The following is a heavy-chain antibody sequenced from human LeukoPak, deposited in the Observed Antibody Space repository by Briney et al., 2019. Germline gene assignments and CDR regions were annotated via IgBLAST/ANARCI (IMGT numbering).Heavy chain of an antibody. J-gene: IGHJ4*02. CDR3: AGGGRLWFGELLDYYFDY. Sequence: PSETLSLTCTVSGGSISSYYWSWIRQPPGKGLEWIGYIYYSGSTNYNPSLKSRVTISVDTSKNQFSLKLSSVTAADTAVYYCAGGGRLWFGELLDYYFDYWGQGALVTVSS. D-gene: IGHD3-10*01. CDR2: IYYSGST. CDR1: GGSISSYY. V-gene: IGHV4-59*01.